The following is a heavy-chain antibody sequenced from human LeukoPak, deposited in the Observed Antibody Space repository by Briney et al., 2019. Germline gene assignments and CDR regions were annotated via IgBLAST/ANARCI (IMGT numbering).Heavy chain of an antibody. D-gene: IGHD3-10*01. CDR3: ARPLRVTMIRGAAFRASSDFDP. CDR2: INPNGGGA. V-gene: IGHV1-2*02. Sequence: GASVKVSCKASGYTFSGYYLHWVRQAPGQGLEWMGWINPNGGGANYAPKFQGRLTMTRDTSISTAYMELSRLRPDDTAVYYCARPLRVTMIRGAAFRASSDFDPWGQGTLVTVSS. CDR1: GYTFSGYY. J-gene: IGHJ5*02.